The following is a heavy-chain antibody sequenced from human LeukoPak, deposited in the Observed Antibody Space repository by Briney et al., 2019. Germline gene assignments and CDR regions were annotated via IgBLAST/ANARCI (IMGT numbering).Heavy chain of an antibody. CDR2: IWYDGSNK. V-gene: IGHV3-33*08. Sequence: GGSLRLSCVASGFTFTDYFMSWVRQAPGKGLEWVAVIWYDGSNKYYADSVKGRFTISKDNSKNTLYLQMNSLRAEDTAVYYCARDRSAYGSNWYWFDPWGQGTQVTVSS. J-gene: IGHJ5*02. CDR3: ARDRSAYGSNWYWFDP. D-gene: IGHD2-15*01. CDR1: GFTFTDYF.